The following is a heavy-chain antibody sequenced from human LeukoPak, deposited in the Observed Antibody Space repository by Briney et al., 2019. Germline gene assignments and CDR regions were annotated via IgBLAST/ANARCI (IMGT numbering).Heavy chain of an antibody. CDR2: FKSNTDGETT. CDR3: TTVDTAKTVDY. V-gene: IGHV3-15*01. D-gene: IGHD5-18*01. Sequence: SGGSLRLSCAVSGFTFNNAWMRWVRQAPGKGLEWVGRFKSNTDGETTDYAAPVKGRFTISRDDSKTTLYLQMNSLKSEDTAVYYCTTVDTAKTVDYWGQGTLVTVSS. J-gene: IGHJ4*02. CDR1: GFTFNNAW.